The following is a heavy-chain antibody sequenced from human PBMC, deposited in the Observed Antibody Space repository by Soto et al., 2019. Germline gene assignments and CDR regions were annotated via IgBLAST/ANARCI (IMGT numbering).Heavy chain of an antibody. CDR2: INAASGKT. V-gene: IGHV1-3*01. CDR3: ARDLGDEPVPACLDM. D-gene: IGHD3-16*01. CDR1: GYTFTAYA. J-gene: IGHJ3*02. Sequence: ASVKVSCKASGYTFTAYAVQWVRQAPGQSLEWMGWINAASGKTKYSQKFQGRVTITRDTSATTAYMELTSLRSEDTAVYYCARDLGDEPVPACLDMWGQRTMVTV.